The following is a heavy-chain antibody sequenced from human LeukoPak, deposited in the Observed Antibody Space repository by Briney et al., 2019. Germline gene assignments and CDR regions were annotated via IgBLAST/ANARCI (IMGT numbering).Heavy chain of an antibody. J-gene: IGHJ4*02. Sequence: SVKVSCKASGGTFSSYAISWVRQAPGQGLEWMGGIIPIFGTANYAQKFQGRVTITADESTSTAYMELSSLRSEDTAVYYCARDGRAQFYDSSGYYPQWGQGTLATVSS. CDR3: ARDGRAQFYDSSGYYPQ. D-gene: IGHD3-22*01. CDR2: IIPIFGTA. CDR1: GGTFSSYA. V-gene: IGHV1-69*13.